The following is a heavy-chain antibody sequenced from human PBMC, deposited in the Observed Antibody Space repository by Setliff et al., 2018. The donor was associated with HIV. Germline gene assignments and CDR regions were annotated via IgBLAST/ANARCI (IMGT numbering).Heavy chain of an antibody. D-gene: IGHD6-13*01. Sequence: ASVKVSCKASGYTFTSYGISWVRQAPGQGLEWMGWISAYNGNTNYAQKLQGRVTMTTDTSTSTAYMELSSLRSDDTAMYYCATDPGYSSTWYSESFQHWGQGTVVTAPQ. CDR3: ATDPGYSSTWYSESFQH. V-gene: IGHV1-18*01. J-gene: IGHJ1*01. CDR1: GYTFTSYG. CDR2: ISAYNGNT.